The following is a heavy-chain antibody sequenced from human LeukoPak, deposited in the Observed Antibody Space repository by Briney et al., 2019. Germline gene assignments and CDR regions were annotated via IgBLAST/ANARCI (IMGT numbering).Heavy chain of an antibody. CDR1: GYTFTSYG. J-gene: IGHJ6*02. CDR2: ISAYNGNT. V-gene: IGHV1-18*01. CDR3: ARGAGDAYYYYYGMDV. Sequence: ASVKVSCTASGYTFTSYGISWVRQAPGQGLEWMGWISAYNGNTNYAQKLQGRVTMTTDTSTSTAYMELRSLRSDDTAVYYCARGAGDAYYYYYGMDVWGQGTTVTVSS. D-gene: IGHD7-27*01.